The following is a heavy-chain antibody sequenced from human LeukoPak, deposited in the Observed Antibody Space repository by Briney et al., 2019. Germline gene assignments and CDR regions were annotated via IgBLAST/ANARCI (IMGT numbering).Heavy chain of an antibody. CDR1: GGSISSYY. D-gene: IGHD6-19*01. J-gene: IGHJ4*02. CDR3: ARGGGGWYYFDY. V-gene: IGHV4-59*01. CDR2: IYYSGST. Sequence: SETLSLTCTVSGGSISSYYWSWIRQPPGKGLEWIGYIYYSGSTNYNPSLKSRVTISVDTSKNQFSLKLSSVTAADTAVYYCARGGGGWYYFDYWGQGTLLTVS.